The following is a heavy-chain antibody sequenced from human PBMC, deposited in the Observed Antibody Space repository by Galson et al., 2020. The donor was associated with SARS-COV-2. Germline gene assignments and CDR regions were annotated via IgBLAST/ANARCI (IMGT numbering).Heavy chain of an antibody. D-gene: IGHD6-19*01. CDR2: IKGDGSEK. CDR3: SREGWQGGY. CDR1: GLTFKDPW. V-gene: IGHV3-7*01. J-gene: IGHJ4*02. Sequence: GESLKIPCQGPGLTFKDPWLNLFRQAPGEGLEWVANIKGDGSEKNYADFVKGRFSISRDNAANSLYLQMNSRRVEDSAVYYCSREGWQGGYWGQGTRVTVSS.